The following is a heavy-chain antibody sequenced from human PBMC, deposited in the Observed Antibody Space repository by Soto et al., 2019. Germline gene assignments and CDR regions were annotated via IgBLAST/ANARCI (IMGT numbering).Heavy chain of an antibody. V-gene: IGHV4-34*01. J-gene: IGHJ4*02. CDR1: GGPFSGYY. CDR2: INHSGST. D-gene: IGHD2-15*01. CDR3: ARLTCSGGSCYPYYFDY. Sequence: QVQLQQWGAGLLKPSETLSLTCAVYGGPFSGYYWSWIRQPPGKGLEWIGEINHSGSTNYNPSLKSRVTISVDTYKNQFSLKLSSVTAADTAVYYCARLTCSGGSCYPYYFDYWGQGTLVTVSS.